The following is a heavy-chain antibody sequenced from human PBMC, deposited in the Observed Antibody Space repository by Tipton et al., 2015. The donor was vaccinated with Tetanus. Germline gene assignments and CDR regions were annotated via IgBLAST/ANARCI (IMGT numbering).Heavy chain of an antibody. J-gene: IGHJ6*02. CDR1: GYTFTGYY. Sequence: QLVQSGAEVKKPGASVKVSCKASGYTFTGYYIYWVRQAPGQGLEWMGWIDPNSGGTVYAQKFQGRVTMTRDTPISTAYMGLRSLRSDDTAVYYCARDRGDYIYYGMDVWGPGTTVTVS. D-gene: IGHD3-22*01. CDR3: ARDRGDYIYYGMDV. V-gene: IGHV1-2*02. CDR2: IDPNSGGT.